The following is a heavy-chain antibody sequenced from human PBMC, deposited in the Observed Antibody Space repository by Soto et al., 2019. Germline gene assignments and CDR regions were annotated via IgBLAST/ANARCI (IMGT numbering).Heavy chain of an antibody. Sequence: QVQLQESGPGLVKPSQTLSLTCTVSGGSISSGGYYWSWIRQHPGKGLEWIGYIYYSGSTYYNPSLKSRVTISVDTSKNKFSLKLSSVTAADTAVYYCARGGRDYDSSGYYALGYYGMDVWGQGTTVTVSS. CDR2: IYYSGST. CDR1: GGSISSGGYY. CDR3: ARGGRDYDSSGYYALGYYGMDV. D-gene: IGHD3-22*01. J-gene: IGHJ6*02. V-gene: IGHV4-31*03.